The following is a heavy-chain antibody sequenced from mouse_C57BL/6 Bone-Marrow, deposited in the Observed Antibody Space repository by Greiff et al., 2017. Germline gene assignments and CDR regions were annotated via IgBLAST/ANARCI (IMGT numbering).Heavy chain of an antibody. CDR2: IDPEDGDT. CDR3: TTIGDSSPYYAMDY. Sequence: VQLQQSGAELVRPGASVKLSCTASGFNIKDYYMHWVKQRPEQGLEWIGRIDPEDGDTAYAPKFQGKATMTADTSSNTAYLQLSSLTSEDTAVYYCTTIGDSSPYYAMDYWGQGTSVTVSS. CDR1: GFNIKDYY. V-gene: IGHV14-1*01. D-gene: IGHD3-3*01. J-gene: IGHJ4*01.